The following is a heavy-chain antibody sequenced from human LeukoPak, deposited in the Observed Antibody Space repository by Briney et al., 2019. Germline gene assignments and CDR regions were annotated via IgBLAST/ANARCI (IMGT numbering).Heavy chain of an antibody. CDR1: GGTFSSYA. CDR2: IIPILGIA. J-gene: IGHJ6*03. V-gene: IGHV1-69*04. Sequence: ASVKVSCKASGGTFSSYAISRVRQAPGQGLEWMGRIIPILGIANYAQKFQGRVTITADKSTSTAYMELSSLRSEDTAVYYCASSSRIQLWLPTYYYYYMDVWGKGTTVTVSS. CDR3: ASSSRIQLWLPTYYYYYMDV. D-gene: IGHD5-18*01.